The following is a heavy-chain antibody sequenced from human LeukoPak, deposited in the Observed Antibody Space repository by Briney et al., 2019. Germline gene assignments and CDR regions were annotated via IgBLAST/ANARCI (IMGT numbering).Heavy chain of an antibody. Sequence: ASVKVSCKASGYTFTGYYMHWVRQAPGQGLEWMGWINPNSGGTNYAQKFQGRVTMTRDTSISTAYMELSRLRSDDTAVYYCARDPPIMYYGSGSYSDAFDIWGQGTMVTVSS. CDR2: INPNSGGT. D-gene: IGHD3-10*01. J-gene: IGHJ3*02. V-gene: IGHV1-2*02. CDR1: GYTFTGYY. CDR3: ARDPPIMYYGSGSYSDAFDI.